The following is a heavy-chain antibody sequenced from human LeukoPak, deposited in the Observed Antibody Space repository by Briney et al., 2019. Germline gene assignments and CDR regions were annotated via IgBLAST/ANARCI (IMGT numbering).Heavy chain of an antibody. J-gene: IGHJ6*03. CDR1: GYTFTDYY. CDR2: VDPEDGET. CDR3: AREIRGGKDYYYYYMDV. D-gene: IGHD2-15*01. V-gene: IGHV1-69-2*01. Sequence: ATVKISCKVSGYTFTDYYMHWVQQAPGKGLEWMGLVDPEDGETIYAEKFQGRVTITADTSTDTAYMELSSLRSEDTAVYYCAREIRGGKDYYYYYMDVWGKGTTVTVSS.